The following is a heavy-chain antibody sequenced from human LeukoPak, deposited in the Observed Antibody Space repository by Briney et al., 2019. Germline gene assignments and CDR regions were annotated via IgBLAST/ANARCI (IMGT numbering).Heavy chain of an antibody. CDR2: IYYSGST. CDR1: GGFINSYY. CDR3: ARAYTSWSFDY. D-gene: IGHD2-2*02. J-gene: IGHJ4*02. V-gene: IGHV4-59*01. Sequence: SETLSLTCTVSGGFINSYYWSWIRQPPGKGLEWIGYIYYSGSTIYSPSLTSRVTISVDRTKNQFSLKLSSVTAADTAVYYCARAYTSWSFDYWGQGTLVTVSS.